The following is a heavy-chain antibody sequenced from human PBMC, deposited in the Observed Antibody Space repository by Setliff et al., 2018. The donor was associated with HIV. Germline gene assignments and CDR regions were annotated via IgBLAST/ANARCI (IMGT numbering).Heavy chain of an antibody. CDR1: GYSINSSHY. CDR2: MYYNGSP. CDR3: ARDGIVPGAIDYYYGIEV. J-gene: IGHJ6*02. Sequence: PSETLSLTCAVSGYSINSSHYWTWIRQAPGKGLEWVGNMYYNGSPNYNPSLKSRVTMSVDTSKNQFSLKVTSVTAADTGVYYCARDGIVPGAIDYYYGIEVWGQGTTVTVSS. V-gene: IGHV4-59*11. D-gene: IGHD2-2*01.